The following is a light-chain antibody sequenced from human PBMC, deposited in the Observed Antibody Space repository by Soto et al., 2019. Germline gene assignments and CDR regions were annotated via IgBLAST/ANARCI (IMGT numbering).Light chain of an antibody. V-gene: IGKV3-15*01. CDR3: QQYKNGTRT. J-gene: IGKJ4*02. Sequence: IVLTQSPATLSLSSGERATLPCRASQHVXTRLAWYQHRPGQAPRVLXACASTRETGSPARFSGSGSGTEFTLTISSLQSEDFAVYYCQQYKNGTRTFGGGTKVDIK. CDR2: CAS. CDR1: QHVXTR.